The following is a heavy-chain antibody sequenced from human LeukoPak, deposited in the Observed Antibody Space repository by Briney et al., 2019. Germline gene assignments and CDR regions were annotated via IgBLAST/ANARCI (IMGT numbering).Heavy chain of an antibody. Sequence: ASVKVSCKASGGTFSSYAISWVRQAPGQGLEWMGRIIPIFGIANYAQKFQGRVTITADKSTSTAYMELSSLRSEDTAVYYCATDAYYGDYEGGWFDPWGQGTLVTVSS. J-gene: IGHJ5*02. V-gene: IGHV1-69*04. CDR3: ATDAYYGDYEGGWFDP. D-gene: IGHD4-17*01. CDR1: GGTFSSYA. CDR2: IIPIFGIA.